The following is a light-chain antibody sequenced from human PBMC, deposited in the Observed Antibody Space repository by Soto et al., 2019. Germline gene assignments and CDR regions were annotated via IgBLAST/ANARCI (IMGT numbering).Light chain of an antibody. Sequence: QSVRTQPASLSASPGPSITISGIGTCRDVGGYKHVSWYQQHPGKAPKLILYEASNRPSGISNRFSGSKSGNTASLTISGLQADDEADYYCSSYTGASNIDTFGTGTKVTV. CDR3: SSYTGASNIDT. V-gene: IGLV2-14*01. CDR2: EAS. CDR1: CRDVGGYKH. J-gene: IGLJ1*01.